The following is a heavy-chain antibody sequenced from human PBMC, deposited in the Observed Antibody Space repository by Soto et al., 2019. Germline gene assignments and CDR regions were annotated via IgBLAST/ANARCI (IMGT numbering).Heavy chain of an antibody. Sequence: GGSLRLSCAASGFTFDDYAMHWVRQAPGKGLEWVSLISGDGGGTYYADSVKGRFTISRDNSKNSLYLQMNSLRTEDTALYYCAKDPTNDSSGYYSFYYYYGMDVWGQGTTVTVSS. CDR3: AKDPTNDSSGYYSFYYYYGMDV. CDR2: ISGDGGGT. J-gene: IGHJ6*02. CDR1: GFTFDDYA. V-gene: IGHV3-43*02. D-gene: IGHD3-22*01.